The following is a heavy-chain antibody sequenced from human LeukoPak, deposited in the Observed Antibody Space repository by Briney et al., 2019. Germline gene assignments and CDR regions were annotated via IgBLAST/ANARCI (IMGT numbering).Heavy chain of an antibody. D-gene: IGHD5-12*01. Sequence: PSETLSLTCTVSGGSVSDYYWSWIRQPPGKGLEWIGYIYYSGSTNYNPSLKSRVTISVDTSKNQFSLKLSSVTAADTAVYYCAGYIVATGENYWGQGTLVTVSS. CDR1: GGSVSDYY. CDR2: IYYSGST. V-gene: IGHV4-59*02. CDR3: AGYIVATGENY. J-gene: IGHJ4*02.